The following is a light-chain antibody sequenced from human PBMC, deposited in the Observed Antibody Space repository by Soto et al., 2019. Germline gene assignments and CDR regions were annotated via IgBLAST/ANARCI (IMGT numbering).Light chain of an antibody. CDR3: QQYNTFWT. Sequence: IMRTQSPATLSVSQGERFTFSCRASQSVDINLAWYQQKPGQAPRLVIYGASTRATDMPGTFSGSGSGTEFTLTISSLQPDDFATYYCQQYNTFWTFGQGSMVDVK. V-gene: IGKV3-15*01. CDR2: GAS. CDR1: QSVDIN. J-gene: IGKJ1*01.